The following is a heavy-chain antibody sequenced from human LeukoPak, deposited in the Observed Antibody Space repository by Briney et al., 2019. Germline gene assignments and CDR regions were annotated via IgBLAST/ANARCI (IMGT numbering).Heavy chain of an antibody. Sequence: SETLSLTCTVSGGSISRYSWSWIRQPPGKGLEWIGYIYSSGSTNYNPSLKSRVTISVDTSKNQFSLKLSSVTAADTAVYYCARDRVGMMDPWGQGTLVTVSS. J-gene: IGHJ4*02. CDR2: IYSSGST. D-gene: IGHD2-2*03. V-gene: IGHV4-59*01. CDR3: ARDRVGMMDP. CDR1: GGSISRYS.